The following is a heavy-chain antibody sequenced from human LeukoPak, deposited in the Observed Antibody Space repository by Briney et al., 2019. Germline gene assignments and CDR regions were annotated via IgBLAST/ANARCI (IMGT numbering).Heavy chain of an antibody. CDR2: INPNSGGT. J-gene: IGHJ2*01. CDR3: ARGTVTTSTYWYFDL. Sequence: ASVKVSCKASGYIFTGYYMHWVRQAPGQGLEWMGWINPNSGGTNSAQKFQGRVTMTRDTSISTAYMELSRLRSDDTAVYYCARGTVTTSTYWYFDLWGRGTLVTVSS. D-gene: IGHD4-17*01. V-gene: IGHV1-2*02. CDR1: GYIFTGYY.